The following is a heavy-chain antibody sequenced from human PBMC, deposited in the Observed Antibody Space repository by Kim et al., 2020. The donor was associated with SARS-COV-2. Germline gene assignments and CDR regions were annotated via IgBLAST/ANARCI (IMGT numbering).Heavy chain of an antibody. V-gene: IGHV4-34*01. CDR2: INHSGST. CDR1: GGSFSGYY. CDR3: ARGPRWELPSASAQNWVYYYYYGMDV. J-gene: IGHJ6*02. D-gene: IGHD1-26*01. Sequence: SETLSLTCAVYGGSFSGYYWSWIRQPPGKGLEWIGEINHSGSTNYNPSLKSRVTISVDTSKNQFSLKLSSVTAADTAVYYCARGPRWELPSASAQNWVYYYYYGMDVWGQGTTVTVSS.